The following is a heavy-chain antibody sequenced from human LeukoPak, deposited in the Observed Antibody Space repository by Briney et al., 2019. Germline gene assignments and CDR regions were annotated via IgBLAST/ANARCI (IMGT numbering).Heavy chain of an antibody. J-gene: IGHJ6*02. CDR2: LRGNGDA. Sequence: PGGSLRLSCVASGFTFSSYAMSWVRETPARGLEWVSGLRGNGDAFYADSVKGRFTLSRDKSGNTLYLQMTSLRLDDTAIYYCARVFGEPFYHGMDVWGQGTTVTVSS. CDR1: GFTFSSYA. V-gene: IGHV3-23*01. CDR3: ARVFGEPFYHGMDV. D-gene: IGHD3-10*01.